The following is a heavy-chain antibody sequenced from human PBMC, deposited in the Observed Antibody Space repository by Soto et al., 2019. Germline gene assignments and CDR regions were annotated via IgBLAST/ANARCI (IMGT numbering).Heavy chain of an antibody. V-gene: IGHV4-4*02. CDR1: GDSVTRSNW. CDR3: ATSGWNEDFYYYYGMDV. CDR2: IYHSGNT. J-gene: IGHJ6*02. Sequence: SETLTLTCAVSGDSVTRSNWWSWVRQSPGKGLEWIGEIYHSGNTKYNPSLKSRITMSVDKAKNQFSLKMTSVTAADTAVYYCATSGWNEDFYYYYGMDVWGQGTTVTVSS. D-gene: IGHD6-19*01.